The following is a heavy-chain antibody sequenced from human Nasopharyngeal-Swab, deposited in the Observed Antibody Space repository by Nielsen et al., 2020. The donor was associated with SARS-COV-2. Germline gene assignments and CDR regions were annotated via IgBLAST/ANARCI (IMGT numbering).Heavy chain of an antibody. CDR1: GGSFSGYY. J-gene: IGHJ4*02. D-gene: IGHD2-15*01. Sequence: SETLSLTFAVYGGSFSGYYWSWIRQPPGKGPEWIGEINHSGSTNYNPSLKSRVTISVDTSKNQFSLKLSSVTAADTAVYYCARARRDIVVVVAAEIALDYWGQGTLVTVSS. CDR3: ARARRDIVVVVAAEIALDY. V-gene: IGHV4-34*01. CDR2: INHSGST.